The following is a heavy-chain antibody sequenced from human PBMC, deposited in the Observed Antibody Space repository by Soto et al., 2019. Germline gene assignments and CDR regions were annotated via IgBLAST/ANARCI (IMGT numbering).Heavy chain of an antibody. CDR2: IYYSGTT. J-gene: IGHJ4*02. CDR1: GGSTSTSNYY. V-gene: IGHV4-39*01. Sequence: SETLALTCTVSGGSTSTSNYYCGWVRQHPGTGLDWIGNIYYSGTTFYNPSLKSRVTISVDTSKKQFSLKLNSVTAADTPVYDCATFVLPHSRHTSFDVWGPGALVTVAS. D-gene: IGHD1-26*01. CDR3: ATFVLPHSRHTSFDV.